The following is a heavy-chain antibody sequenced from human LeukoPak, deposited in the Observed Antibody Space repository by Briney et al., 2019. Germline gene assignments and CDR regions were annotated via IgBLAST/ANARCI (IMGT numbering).Heavy chain of an antibody. V-gene: IGHV3-21*01. J-gene: IGHJ4*02. D-gene: IGHD1-1*01. Sequence: GGSLRLSCAASGFTFSSYSMNWVRQAPGKGLEWVSSISSSSSYIYYADSVKGRFTISRDNAKNSLYLQMNSLRAEDTAVYYCAFIGGLEPNPALDYWGQGTLVTVSS. CDR1: GFTFSSYS. CDR3: AFIGGLEPNPALDY. CDR2: ISSSSSYI.